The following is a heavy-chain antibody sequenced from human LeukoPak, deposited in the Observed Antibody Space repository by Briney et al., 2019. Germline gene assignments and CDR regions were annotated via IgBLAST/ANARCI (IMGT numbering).Heavy chain of an antibody. CDR3: EARDVVYCSSTSCTHYYYMDV. J-gene: IGHJ6*03. V-gene: IGHV3-48*03. CDR2: ISSGGSTI. CDR1: GFTFSSYE. D-gene: IGHD2-2*01. Sequence: PGGSLRLSCAASGFTFSSYEMNWVRQAPGKGLEWVSYISSGGSTIYYADSVKGRFTISRDNAKNSLYLQMNSLRAEDTAVYYCEARDVVYCSSTSCTHYYYMDVWGKGTTVTISS.